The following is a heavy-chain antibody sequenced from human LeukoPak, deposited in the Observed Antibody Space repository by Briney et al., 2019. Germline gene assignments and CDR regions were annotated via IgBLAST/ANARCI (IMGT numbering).Heavy chain of an antibody. CDR1: GGTFSSYA. D-gene: IGHD4-11*01. Sequence: SVKVSCKASGGTFSSYAISWVRQAPGQGLEWMGGIIPIFGTANYAQKFQGRVTITTDESTSTAYMELSSLRSEDTAVYYCARFDDYGNPLPSWGQGTLVTVSS. V-gene: IGHV1-69*05. CDR3: ARFDDYGNPLPS. CDR2: IIPIFGTA. J-gene: IGHJ5*02.